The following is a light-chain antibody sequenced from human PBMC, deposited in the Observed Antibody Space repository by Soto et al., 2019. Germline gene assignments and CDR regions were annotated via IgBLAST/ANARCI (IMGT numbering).Light chain of an antibody. Sequence: EIVLTQSPGTLSLSPGERATLSCRASQTVSSSHLAWYQQKPGQAPNLLIYGASSRATGIPDRFSGSGSGTDFTLNISRLETEDFAVHYCQHYGSSPRTFGGGTKVEIK. J-gene: IGKJ4*01. CDR1: QTVSSSH. CDR2: GAS. V-gene: IGKV3-20*01. CDR3: QHYGSSPRT.